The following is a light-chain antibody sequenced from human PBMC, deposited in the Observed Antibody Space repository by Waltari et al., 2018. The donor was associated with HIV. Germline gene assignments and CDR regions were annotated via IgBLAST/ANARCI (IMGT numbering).Light chain of an antibody. Sequence: QSALTQPASVSGSPGQSITISCTGTSSDVGGYNYVSWYQQHPGKAPKLMIYDVSNRPSGVSNRFSGSKSGNTAPLTISGLQAEDEADYYCSSYRSSSTWVFGGGTKLTVL. CDR3: SSYRSSSTWV. J-gene: IGLJ3*02. CDR1: SSDVGGYNY. CDR2: DVS. V-gene: IGLV2-14*03.